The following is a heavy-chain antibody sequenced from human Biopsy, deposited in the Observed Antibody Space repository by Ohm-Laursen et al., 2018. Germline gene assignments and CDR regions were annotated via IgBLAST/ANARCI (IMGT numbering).Heavy chain of an antibody. V-gene: IGHV3-33*01. CDR1: GFTFGHYA. CDR3: ARGLSSGWYGYFDV. J-gene: IGHJ2*01. Sequence: SLRLSCTASGFTFGHYAMHWVRQAPGKGLEWISLIWYAGTNEDYADSVKGQFTISRDNSKNPLYLQINTLTLEDTAFYYCARGLSSGWYGYFDVWGRGTLVTVSS. D-gene: IGHD6-19*01. CDR2: IWYAGTNE.